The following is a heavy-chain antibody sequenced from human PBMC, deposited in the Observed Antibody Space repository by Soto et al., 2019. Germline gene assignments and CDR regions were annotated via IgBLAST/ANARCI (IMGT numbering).Heavy chain of an antibody. J-gene: IGHJ4*02. D-gene: IGHD3-16*02. CDR2: ISYDGNNK. CDR1: GFTFNSYA. Sequence: QVQLVESGGGVVQPGRSLRLSCAASGFTFNSYAMHWVRQAPGKGLEWVAVISYDGNNKYYADSVKGRFIISRDNSKNTLYLQMSSRKPEDTAVYYYARGDGLGELSSTLDYWGQGTLVTVSS. CDR3: ARGDGLGELSSTLDY. V-gene: IGHV3-30*04.